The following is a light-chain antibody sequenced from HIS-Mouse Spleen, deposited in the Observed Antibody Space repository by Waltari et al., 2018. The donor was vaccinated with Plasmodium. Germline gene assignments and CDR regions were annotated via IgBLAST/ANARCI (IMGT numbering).Light chain of an antibody. CDR2: AVS. Sequence: QSALTQPPSASGSPGQSVTISCTGTSSDVGGDNYVSWYQQHPGKAPNLMIYAVSKRPSGVPDRFSGSKSGNTASLTVSGLQAEDEADYYCSSYAGSNNLVFGGGTKLTVL. CDR3: SSYAGSNNLV. V-gene: IGLV2-8*01. CDR1: SSDVGGDNY. J-gene: IGLJ2*01.